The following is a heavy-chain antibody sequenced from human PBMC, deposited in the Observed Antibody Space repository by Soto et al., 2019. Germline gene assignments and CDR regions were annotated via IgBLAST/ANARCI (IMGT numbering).Heavy chain of an antibody. Sequence: GASVKVSCKASGGTFSSYAISWVRQAPGQGLEWMGGIIPIFGTANYAQKFQGRVTITADESTSTAYMELSSLRSEDTAVYYCARAISYDYVWGSYRLPEYYFDYWGQGTLVTVSS. D-gene: IGHD3-16*02. CDR3: ARAISYDYVWGSYRLPEYYFDY. V-gene: IGHV1-69*13. J-gene: IGHJ4*02. CDR2: IIPIFGTA. CDR1: GGTFSSYA.